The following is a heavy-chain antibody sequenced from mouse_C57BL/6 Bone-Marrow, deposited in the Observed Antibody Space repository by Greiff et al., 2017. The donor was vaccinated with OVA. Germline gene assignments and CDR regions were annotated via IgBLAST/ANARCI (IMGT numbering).Heavy chain of an antibody. J-gene: IGHJ1*03. CDR2: IYPSDSET. D-gene: IGHD2-2*01. CDR3: ARGMGYPLYWYFDV. Sequence: QVQLQQPGAELVRPGSSVKLSCKASGYTFTSYWMDWVKQRPGQGLEWIGNIYPSDSETHYNQKFKDKATLTVDKSSSTAYMQLSSLTSEDSAVYDCARGMGYPLYWYFDVWGTGTTVTVSS. V-gene: IGHV1-61*01. CDR1: GYTFTSYW.